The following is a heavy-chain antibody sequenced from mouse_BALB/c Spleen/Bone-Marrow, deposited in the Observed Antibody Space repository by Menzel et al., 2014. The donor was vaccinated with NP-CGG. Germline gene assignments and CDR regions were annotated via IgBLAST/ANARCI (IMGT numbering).Heavy chain of an antibody. J-gene: IGHJ3*01. V-gene: IGHV1-80*01. CDR1: GYAFSSYW. CDR3: ARTGNLAWFAY. CDR2: IYPGDGDT. Sequence: VQLQESGAELVRPGSSVKISCKASGYAFSSYWMNWVKQRPGQGLEWTGQIYPGDGDTNYNGKFKGKATLTADKSSSTAYMQLSSLTSEDSAVYFCARTGNLAWFAYWGQGTLVTVSA. D-gene: IGHD2-1*01.